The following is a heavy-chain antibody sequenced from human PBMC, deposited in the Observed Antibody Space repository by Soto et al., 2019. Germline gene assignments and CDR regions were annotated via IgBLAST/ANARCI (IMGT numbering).Heavy chain of an antibody. Sequence: QVVLEQSGGEVKKPGASVKVSCKASGYTFSGYSITWVRQAPGQGLEWVGRISGYNGNTNYARTLRGRLTLTPDTSTSTAYMQLRSLTSDVTAVYYCARDVFCGGAPACPDRDVWGQGTTVTVSS. D-gene: IGHD2-21*01. V-gene: IGHV1-18*04. CDR2: ISGYNGNT. CDR1: GYTFSGYS. CDR3: ARDVFCGGAPACPDRDV. J-gene: IGHJ6*02.